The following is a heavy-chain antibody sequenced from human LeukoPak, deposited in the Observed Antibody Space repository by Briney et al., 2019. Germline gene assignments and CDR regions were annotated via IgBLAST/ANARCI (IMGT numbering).Heavy chain of an antibody. CDR2: INPSGGST. CDR3: ARVKSSSGWPYYFDY. V-gene: IGHV1-46*01. Sequence: GASVKVSCKASGYTFTSYYMHWVRQAPGQGLEWMGIINPSGGSTRYAQKFQGRVTMTRDTSISTAYMELSRLRSDDTAVYYCARVKSSSGWPYYFDYWGQGTLVTVSS. J-gene: IGHJ4*02. CDR1: GYTFTSYY. D-gene: IGHD6-19*01.